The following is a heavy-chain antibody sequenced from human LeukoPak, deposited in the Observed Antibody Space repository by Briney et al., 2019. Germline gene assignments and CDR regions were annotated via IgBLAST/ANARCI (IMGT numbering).Heavy chain of an antibody. J-gene: IGHJ5*02. CDR3: ARGNGFWSGYYPDNWLDP. CDR2: IYYSGST. CDR1: GGSISSGGYY. D-gene: IGHD3-3*01. Sequence: SQTLSLTCTVSGGSISSGGYYWSWIRQHPRKGLEWIGYIYYSGSTYYNPSLKSRVTISVDTSKNQFSLKLSSVTAADTAVYYCARGNGFWSGYYPDNWLDPWGQGTLVTVSS. V-gene: IGHV4-31*03.